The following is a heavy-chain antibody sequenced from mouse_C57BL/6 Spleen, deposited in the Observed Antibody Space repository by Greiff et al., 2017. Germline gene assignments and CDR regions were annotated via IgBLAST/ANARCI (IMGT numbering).Heavy chain of an antibody. D-gene: IGHD1-1*01. Sequence: EVQVVESGTVLARPGASVKMSCKTSGYTFTSYWMHWVKQRPGQGLEWIGAIYPGNSDTSYNQKFKGKAKLTAVTSASTAYMELSSLTNEDSAVYYCTRSFITTVVEYAMDYWGQGTSVTVSS. CDR3: TRSFITTVVEYAMDY. CDR2: IYPGNSDT. V-gene: IGHV1-5*01. J-gene: IGHJ4*01. CDR1: GYTFTSYW.